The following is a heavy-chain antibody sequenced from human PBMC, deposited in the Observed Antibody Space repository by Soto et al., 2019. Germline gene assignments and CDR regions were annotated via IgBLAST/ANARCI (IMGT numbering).Heavy chain of an antibody. CDR1: GFTFTNYA. J-gene: IGHJ4*02. D-gene: IGHD4-4*01. CDR2: SSGSGSGGST. CDR3: AKDRDDYRNYVFDY. Sequence: EVQLFESGGGLVQPGGSLRLSCAASGFTFTNYAMTWVRQAPGKGLEWVSISSGSGSGGSTNYADSVKGRFTISRDNSKNTLYLQMNSLRVEDTAVYYCAKDRDDYRNYVFDYWGQGTLVTVSS. V-gene: IGHV3-23*01.